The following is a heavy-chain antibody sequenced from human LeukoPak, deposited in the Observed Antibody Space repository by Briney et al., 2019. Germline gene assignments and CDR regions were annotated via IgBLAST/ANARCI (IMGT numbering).Heavy chain of an antibody. V-gene: IGHV3-11*03. J-gene: IGHJ4*02. CDR3: VRRPEAGDY. D-gene: IGHD6-13*01. Sequence: GGSLRLSCAASGFTFSDYYMTWIGQATGKGLECVSYISFSSSYTNYADSVKGRFTISRDNAKNSLYLQMKNLRAEDTAVYYCVRRPEAGDYWGQGTLVTVSS. CDR1: GFTFSDYY. CDR2: ISFSSSYT.